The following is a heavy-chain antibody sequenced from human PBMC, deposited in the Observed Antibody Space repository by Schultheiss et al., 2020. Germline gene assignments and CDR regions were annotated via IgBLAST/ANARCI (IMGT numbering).Heavy chain of an antibody. Sequence: GGSLRLSCQGSGYSFNTYWIGWVRQMPGKGLEWMGRIDPSDSYTNYSPSFQGHVTISADKSISTAYLQWSSLKASDTAMYYCARLALDSGGDAFDIWGQGTMVTVSS. CDR2: IDPSDSYT. D-gene: IGHD3/OR15-3a*01. CDR3: ARLALDSGGDAFDI. V-gene: IGHV5-10-1*01. CDR1: GYSFNTYW. J-gene: IGHJ3*02.